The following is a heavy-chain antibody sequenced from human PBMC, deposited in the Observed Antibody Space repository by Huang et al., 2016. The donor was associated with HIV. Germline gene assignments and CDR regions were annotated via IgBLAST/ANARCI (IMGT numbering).Heavy chain of an antibody. CDR2: VNDSGAT. Sequence: QMQLQQRGAGLLKPSETLSLTCGVSGGSFTGNYLTWIRQAPGKGLEWIGEVNDSGATNYNPSLNGRVTISLDKSNRELSLNLRSVTAADTAVYCCARQWTILEWLLGLDVWGQGTTVIVSS. J-gene: IGHJ6*02. CDR3: ARQWTILEWLLGLDV. V-gene: IGHV4-34*02. D-gene: IGHD3-3*01. CDR1: GGSFTGNY.